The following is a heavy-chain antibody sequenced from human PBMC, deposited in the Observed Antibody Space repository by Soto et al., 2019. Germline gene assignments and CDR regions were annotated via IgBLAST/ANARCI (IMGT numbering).Heavy chain of an antibody. V-gene: IGHV1-3*01. Sequence: QVQLVQSGAEVKKAGASVKVSCKASGYTFISYAIHWVRQAPGQRLEWMGWINAGNGHTKYSQKFQGRVTITRDTSASTAYMELSSLRSEDTGGYYFARVGYDSSGPDYWGQGTLVTVSS. D-gene: IGHD3-22*01. J-gene: IGHJ4*02. CDR3: ARVGYDSSGPDY. CDR2: INAGNGHT. CDR1: GYTFISYA.